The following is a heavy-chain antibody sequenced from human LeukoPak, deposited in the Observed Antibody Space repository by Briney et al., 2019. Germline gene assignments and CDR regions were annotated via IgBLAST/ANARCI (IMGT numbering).Heavy chain of an antibody. CDR2: ISNDGGGT. D-gene: IGHD3-22*01. Sequence: GGSLRLSCAASGFIFNNYGLIWVRQAPGKGLEWVSAISNDGGGTQYADFVEGRFTVSRDNSKNTLFLQMSSLRAEDTALYYCAKGSSGYFADLWGQGTLVTVSS. CDR3: AKGSSGYFADL. J-gene: IGHJ5*02. V-gene: IGHV3-23*01. CDR1: GFIFNNYG.